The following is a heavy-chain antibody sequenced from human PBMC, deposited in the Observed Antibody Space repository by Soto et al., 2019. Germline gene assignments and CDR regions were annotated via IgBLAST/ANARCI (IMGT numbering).Heavy chain of an antibody. J-gene: IGHJ6*02. CDR1: GFTFSSYA. D-gene: IGHD3-9*01. Sequence: GGSLRLSCAASGFTFSSYAMSWVRQAPGKGLEWVSAISGSGGSTYYADSVKGRFTISRDNSKNTLYLQMNSLRAEDTAVYYCAKSTYYDILTGYYSPYYYYGMDVWGQGTTVTVSS. CDR2: ISGSGGST. CDR3: AKSTYYDILTGYYSPYYYYGMDV. V-gene: IGHV3-23*01.